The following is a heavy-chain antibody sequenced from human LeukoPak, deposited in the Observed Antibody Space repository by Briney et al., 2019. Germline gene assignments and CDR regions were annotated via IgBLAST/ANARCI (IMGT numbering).Heavy chain of an antibody. CDR2: LSYDGSNK. CDR3: ARDGRPAPLDY. J-gene: IGHJ4*02. V-gene: IGHV3-30-3*01. CDR1: EFTFSSYA. Sequence: GGSLRLSCAASEFTFSSYAMHWVRQAPGKGLEWVAVLSYDGSNKYHADSVKGRFTISRDNSQNTLYLQMNSLRGEDTAVYYCARDGRPAPLDYWGQGTLVTVSS.